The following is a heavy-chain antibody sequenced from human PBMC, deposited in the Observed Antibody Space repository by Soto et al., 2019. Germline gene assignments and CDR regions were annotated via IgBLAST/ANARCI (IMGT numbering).Heavy chain of an antibody. Sequence: PGGSLRLSCAVSGLTFSDYPMDWLRQAPGKGLEWVSRISGSALSTYYADSVKGRFTISRDNPNNTLDLEMSSLRIEDTAVYYCAKPQSGSYYAAFDVWGQGTMVTVSS. CDR3: AKPQSGSYYAAFDV. V-gene: IGHV3-23*01. J-gene: IGHJ3*01. D-gene: IGHD1-26*01. CDR1: GLTFSDYP. CDR2: ISGSALST.